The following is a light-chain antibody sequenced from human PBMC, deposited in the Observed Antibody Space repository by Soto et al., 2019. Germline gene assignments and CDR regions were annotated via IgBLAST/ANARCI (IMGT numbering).Light chain of an antibody. V-gene: IGLV2-23*01. J-gene: IGLJ3*02. CDR1: SSDVGSYNL. Sequence: QSALTQPASVSGSPGQSITISCTGTSSDVGSYNLVSWYQQHPGKAPKLMIYEGSKRPSGVSNRFSGSKSGNTASLTISGLQAEDGADYFRCSLAGRNLVFGGGTKLTVL. CDR3: CSLAGRNLV. CDR2: EGS.